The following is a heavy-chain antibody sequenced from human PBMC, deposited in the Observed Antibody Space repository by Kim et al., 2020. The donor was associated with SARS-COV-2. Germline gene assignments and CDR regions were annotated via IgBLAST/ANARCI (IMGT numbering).Heavy chain of an antibody. CDR3: AKKFTTDGYMDYFYF. V-gene: IGHV3-23*01. CDR2: ISGSGVYS. Sequence: GGSLRLSCAASGFTFTNHDMAWVRQAPGKGLEYVSSISGSGVYSFYADSVRGRFIISRDNSRDTLFLQMHHLRADDTALYFCAKKFTTDGYMDYFYFWGQGTLVTVSS. J-gene: IGHJ4*01. D-gene: IGHD6-25*01. CDR1: GFTFTNHD.